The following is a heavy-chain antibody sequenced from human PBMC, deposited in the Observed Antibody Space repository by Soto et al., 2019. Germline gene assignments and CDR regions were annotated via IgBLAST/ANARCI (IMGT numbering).Heavy chain of an antibody. D-gene: IGHD3-22*01. CDR3: ARVVHYYDSSGYFDY. J-gene: IGHJ4*02. CDR1: GGSISSYY. Sequence: SETLSLTCTVSGGSISSYYWSWIRQPAGKGLEWIGRTYTRGNTNYNPSLKSRATMSIDTSKNRFSLKLNSVTAADTAVYYCARVVHYYDSSGYFDYWGQGTLVTVSS. CDR2: TYTRGNT. V-gene: IGHV4-4*07.